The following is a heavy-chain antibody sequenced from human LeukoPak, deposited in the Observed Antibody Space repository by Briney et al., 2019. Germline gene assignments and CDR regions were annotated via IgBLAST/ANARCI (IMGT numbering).Heavy chain of an antibody. CDR3: AKRITVVARDAFDF. D-gene: IGHD1-14*01. J-gene: IGHJ3*01. CDR1: GFTFSSYA. CDR2: ISDSGDRT. Sequence: GGSLRLSCAASGFTFSSYAMSWVRQAPGKGLEWVSVISDSGDRTYYADSVKGRFTTSRDNSKNTLYLQMNSLRVEDTAIYYCAKRITVVARDAFDFWGQGTMVTVSS. V-gene: IGHV3-23*01.